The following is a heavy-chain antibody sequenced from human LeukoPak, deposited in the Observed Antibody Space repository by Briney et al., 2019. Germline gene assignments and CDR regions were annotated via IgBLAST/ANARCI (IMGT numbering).Heavy chain of an antibody. Sequence: GGSLRLSCSASGFTFSSYAMHWVRQAPGKGLEYVSAISSNGGSTYYADSVKGRFTISRDNSKNTLYLQMSSLRAEDTAAYYCVKVPCSSTSCYYFDYWGQGTLVTVSS. CDR3: VKVPCSSTSCYYFDY. CDR1: GFTFSSYA. D-gene: IGHD2-2*01. V-gene: IGHV3-64D*06. CDR2: ISSNGGST. J-gene: IGHJ4*02.